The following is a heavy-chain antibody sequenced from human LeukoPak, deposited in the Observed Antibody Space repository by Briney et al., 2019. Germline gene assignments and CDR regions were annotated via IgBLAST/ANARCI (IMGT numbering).Heavy chain of an antibody. CDR2: INHSGST. CDR3: ARDGGSSSRPPPDY. J-gene: IGHJ4*02. D-gene: IGHD2-2*01. Sequence: SETLSLTCAVYGGSFSGYYWSWIRQPPGKGLEWIGEINHSGSTNYNPSLKSRVTISVDTSKNQFSLKLSSVTAADTAVYYCARDGGSSSRPPPDYWGQGTLVTVSS. V-gene: IGHV4-34*01. CDR1: GGSFSGYY.